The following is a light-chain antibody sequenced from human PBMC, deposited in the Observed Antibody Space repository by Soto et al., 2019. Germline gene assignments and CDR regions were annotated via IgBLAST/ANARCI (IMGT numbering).Light chain of an antibody. V-gene: IGKV3-20*01. CDR2: GAS. J-gene: IGKJ1*01. CDR1: QSVYSN. Sequence: EIVLTQSPATLSLSPGEIATLSCRASQSVYSNLAWYQQRPGQAPRLLIYGASTRATGVPDRFSGSGSGTDCTLTISRLEPEDFAVYYCQQYGSSRWTLGQGTKVDIK. CDR3: QQYGSSRWT.